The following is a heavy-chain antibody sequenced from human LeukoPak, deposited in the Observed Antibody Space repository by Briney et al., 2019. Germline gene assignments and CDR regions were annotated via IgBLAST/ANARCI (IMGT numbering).Heavy chain of an antibody. CDR3: ARSNGPYDSSGYYYVSYYFDY. CDR2: ISDIGSI. D-gene: IGHD3-22*01. Sequence: SETLSLTCTVSGGSISSYYWSWIRQPPGKGLEWIAYISDIGSINYNPSLKSRVTISLDTSKNQFSLKLSSVTAADTAVYYCARSNGPYDSSGYYYVSYYFDYWGQGTLVTVSS. V-gene: IGHV4-59*12. J-gene: IGHJ4*02. CDR1: GGSISSYY.